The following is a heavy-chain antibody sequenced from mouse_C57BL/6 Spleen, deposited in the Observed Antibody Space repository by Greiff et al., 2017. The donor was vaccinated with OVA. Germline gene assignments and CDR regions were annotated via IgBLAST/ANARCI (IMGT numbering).Heavy chain of an antibody. CDR2: ISDGGSYT. CDR3: ARNSNYVDYFDY. J-gene: IGHJ2*01. Sequence: EVQRVESGGGLVKPGGSLKLSCAASGFTFSSYAMSWVRPTPEKRLEWVATISDGGSYTYYPDNVKGRFTISRDKAKNNRYLQMSQLKSEDTAMYYCARNSNYVDYFDYWGQGTTLTVSS. V-gene: IGHV5-4*01. CDR1: GFTFSSYA. D-gene: IGHD2-5*01.